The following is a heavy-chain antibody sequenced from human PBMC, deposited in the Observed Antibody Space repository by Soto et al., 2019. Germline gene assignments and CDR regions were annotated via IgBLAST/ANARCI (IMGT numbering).Heavy chain of an antibody. CDR3: ERWLGALTTSDS. Sequence: PGGSLRLSCAASGFNFSNYYMTWVRQAPGKGLEWISYISSSGRDTEYADSVKGRFMISRDNSKRTLSLQMNSLRVEDTAVYYCERWLGALTTSDSWGQGTLVTVSS. CDR1: GFNFSNYY. J-gene: IGHJ4*02. D-gene: IGHD3-22*01. V-gene: IGHV3-11*06. CDR2: ISSSGRDT.